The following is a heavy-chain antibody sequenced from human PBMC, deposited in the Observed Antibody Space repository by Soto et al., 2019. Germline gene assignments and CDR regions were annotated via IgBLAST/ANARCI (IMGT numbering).Heavy chain of an antibody. V-gene: IGHV1-69*13. CDR2: IIPIFGTA. CDR3: ARATMVRGVIITVGYYYYYGMDV. J-gene: IGHJ6*02. Sequence: SVKVSCKASGGTFSSYAISWVRQAPGQGLEWMGGIIPIFGTANYAQKFQGRVTITADESTSTAYMELSSLRSEDTAVYYCARATMVRGVIITVGYYYYYGMDVWGQGTTVTSP. CDR1: GGTFSSYA. D-gene: IGHD3-10*01.